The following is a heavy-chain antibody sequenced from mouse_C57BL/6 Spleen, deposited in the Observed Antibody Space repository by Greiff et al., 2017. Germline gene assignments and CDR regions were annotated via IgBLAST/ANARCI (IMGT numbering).Heavy chain of an antibody. CDR1: GFSLSTSGMG. V-gene: IGHV8-12*01. J-gene: IGHJ1*03. D-gene: IGHD1-1*01. CDR2: IYWDDDK. CDR3: ARRAGDYYGSRANWYFDV. Sequence: QVTLKVSGPGILQSSQTLSLTCSFSGFSLSTSGMGVSWIRQPSGKGLEWLAHIYWDDDKRYNPSLKRRLTISKDTSRNQVFLKITSVDTADTATYYCARRAGDYYGSRANWYFDVWGTGTTVTVSS.